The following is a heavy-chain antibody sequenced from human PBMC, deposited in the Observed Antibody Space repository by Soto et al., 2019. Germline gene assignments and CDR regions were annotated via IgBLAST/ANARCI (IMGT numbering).Heavy chain of an antibody. CDR3: ARRGDGDDAFDI. CDR1: GGSISSSSYY. Sequence: QLQLQESGPGLVKPSETLSLTCTVSGGSISSSSYYWGWIRQPPGKGLEWIGSIYYSGSTYYNPPLKSRVTISVDTSKNQFSLKLSSVTAADTAVYYCARRGDGDDAFDIWGQGTMVTVSS. CDR2: IYYSGST. V-gene: IGHV4-39*01. J-gene: IGHJ3*02. D-gene: IGHD3-10*01.